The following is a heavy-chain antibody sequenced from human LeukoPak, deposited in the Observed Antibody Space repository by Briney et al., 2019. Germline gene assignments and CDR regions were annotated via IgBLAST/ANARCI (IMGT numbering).Heavy chain of an antibody. D-gene: IGHD6-13*01. J-gene: IGHJ5*02. CDR1: GGSISSSSSY. CDR2: IYYSGST. Sequence: SETLSLTCTVSGGSISSSSSYWGWIRQPPGKGLEWIGGIYYSGSTYYNPSLKSRVTISVDTSKNQFSLKLSSVTAADTAVYYCARCRIAPDWFDPWGQGTLVTVSS. V-gene: IGHV4-39*01. CDR3: ARCRIAPDWFDP.